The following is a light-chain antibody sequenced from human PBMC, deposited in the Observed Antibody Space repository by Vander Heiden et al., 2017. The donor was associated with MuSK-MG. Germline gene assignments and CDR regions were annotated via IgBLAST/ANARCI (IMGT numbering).Light chain of an antibody. V-gene: IGLV4-69*02. CDR3: QTWGTGIVL. Sequence: QLVLTQSPSASASLGASVRLTCTLSSGHNNYAIAWHQQQPEKGPRYMMRLNSDGSHTKGDGIPDRFSGSSSGAERYLTISSLQSEDEADYYCQTWGTGIVLFGGGTKLTVL. J-gene: IGLJ2*01. CDR2: LNSDGSH. CDR1: SGHNNYA.